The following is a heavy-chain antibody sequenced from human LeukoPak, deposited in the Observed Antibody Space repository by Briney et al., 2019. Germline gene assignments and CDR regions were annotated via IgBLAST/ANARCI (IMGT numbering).Heavy chain of an antibody. Sequence: PGRSLRLSCAASGYTFTNYAMQWVRQAPGQRLEWLGWINAGNGHTRYSQRFQGRVTITRDTSASTVYMEVTSLRFEDTAVYYCARGIWSRTVSSYYFDCWGQGTLVTVSS. J-gene: IGHJ4*02. V-gene: IGHV1-3*01. CDR3: ARGIWSRTVSSYYFDC. D-gene: IGHD3-3*01. CDR2: INAGNGHT. CDR1: GYTFTNYA.